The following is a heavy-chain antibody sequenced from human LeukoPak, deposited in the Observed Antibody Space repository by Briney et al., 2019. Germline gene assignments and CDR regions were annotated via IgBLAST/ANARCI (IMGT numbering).Heavy chain of an antibody. Sequence: GESLKISCNGSGYSFTSYWIGWVRQMPGKGLEWMGIIYPGDSDTRYSPSFQGQVTISADKSISTAYLQWSSLKASDTAMYYCARRIEYSSSYYYYYYMDVWGKGTTVTVSS. CDR2: IYPGDSDT. J-gene: IGHJ6*03. CDR1: GYSFTSYW. V-gene: IGHV5-51*01. CDR3: ARRIEYSSSYYYYYYMDV. D-gene: IGHD6-6*01.